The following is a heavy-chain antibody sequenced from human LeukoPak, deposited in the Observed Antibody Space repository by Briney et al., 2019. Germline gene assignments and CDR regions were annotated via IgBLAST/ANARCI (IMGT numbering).Heavy chain of an antibody. D-gene: IGHD1-26*01. V-gene: IGHV3-23*01. CDR3: AIQWVVC. CDR1: GFTFSNYA. CDR2: ISESGHTT. Sequence: QPGGSLSLSCAASGFTFSNYAVGWVRAATGKGLEWVSSISESGHTTHYAASVKRRFTTSRDNSQNTLYLQMNTLRAEDTALYYCAIQWVVCWGQGTLVTVSS. J-gene: IGHJ4*02.